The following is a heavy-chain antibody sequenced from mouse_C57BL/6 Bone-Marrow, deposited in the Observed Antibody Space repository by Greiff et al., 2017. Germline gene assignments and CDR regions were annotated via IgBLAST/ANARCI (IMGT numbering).Heavy chain of an antibody. CDR2: ILPSIGRT. CDR1: DSEVFPIAY. CDR3: AREGVYYYGSSPYWYFDV. Sequence: SGSELRSPGSSVKLSCKDFDSEVFPIAYMSWVRQKPGHGFEWIGGILPSIGRTIYGEKFEDKATLDADTLSNTAYLELNSLTSEDSANYYCAREGVYYYGSSPYWYFDVWGTGTTVTVSS. D-gene: IGHD1-1*01. V-gene: IGHV15-2*01. J-gene: IGHJ1*03.